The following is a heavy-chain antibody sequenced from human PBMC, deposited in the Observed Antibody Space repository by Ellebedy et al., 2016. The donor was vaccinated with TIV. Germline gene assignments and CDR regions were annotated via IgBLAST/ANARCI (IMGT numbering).Heavy chain of an antibody. J-gene: IGHJ4*02. CDR3: SRTRGSRPGYYFDY. Sequence: GGSLTLSXTGSGFTFGDYAMSWFRQAPGKGRARVGFISSNTFGGTTEYAASVKGRFTISRDDSKNIAFLQMNSLKTEDTALYSCSRTRGSRPGYYFDYWGQGTLVTVSS. D-gene: IGHD3-10*01. CDR2: ISSNTFGGTT. V-gene: IGHV3-49*03. CDR1: GFTFGDYA.